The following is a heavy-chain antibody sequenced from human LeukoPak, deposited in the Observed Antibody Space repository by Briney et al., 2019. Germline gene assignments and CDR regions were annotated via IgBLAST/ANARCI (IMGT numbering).Heavy chain of an antibody. D-gene: IGHD6-25*01. CDR1: GFIFSSYA. V-gene: IGHV3-23*01. J-gene: IGHJ4*02. CDR2: ISGSGDTT. Sequence: GGSLRLSCAASGFIFSSYAMSWVRQAPGKGLEWVASISGSGDTTYYADSVKGQFTISRDNSKNTQYLQFNSLRAEDTAIYYCAMYSSGDYWGQGTLVTVSS. CDR3: AMYSSGDY.